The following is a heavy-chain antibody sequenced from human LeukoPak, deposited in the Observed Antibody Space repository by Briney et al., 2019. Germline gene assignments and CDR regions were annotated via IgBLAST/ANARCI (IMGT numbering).Heavy chain of an antibody. CDR1: GGSFSGHY. CDR2: INHSGST. J-gene: IGHJ6*02. CDR3: ASRSNPSAPYIYYYYGMDV. V-gene: IGHV4-34*01. D-gene: IGHD1-14*01. Sequence: SETLSLTCGVYGGSFSGHYWSWIRQSPGKGLEWIGEINHSGSTNYNSSLKSRVTVSVDTSKNQFSLKLSSVTAADTAVYYCASRSNPSAPYIYYYYGMDVWGQGTTVTVSS.